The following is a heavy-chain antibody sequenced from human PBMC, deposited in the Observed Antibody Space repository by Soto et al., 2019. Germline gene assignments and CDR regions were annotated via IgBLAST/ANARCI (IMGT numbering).Heavy chain of an antibody. V-gene: IGHV3-11*04. J-gene: IGHJ3*02. Sequence: QEQLAESGGGLVKPGGSLRLSCAASGFSFNVYYMTWIRQPPGSGLEWVASISILGDSTYYADSVKGRFTISRDNARNSLHLQMDALRAEDTAVYYCPRDRAGTRTFPQHAFNMWGQGKAVTVAS. CDR1: GFSFNVYY. D-gene: IGHD6-19*01. CDR2: ISILGDST. CDR3: PRDRAGTRTFPQHAFNM.